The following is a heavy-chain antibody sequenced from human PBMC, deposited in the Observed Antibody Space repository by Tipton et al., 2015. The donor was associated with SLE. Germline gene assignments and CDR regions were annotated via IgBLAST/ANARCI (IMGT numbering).Heavy chain of an antibody. D-gene: IGHD2-2*01. CDR1: GYTFTSYG. J-gene: IGHJ1*01. Sequence: QLVQSGAEVKKPGASVKVSCKASGYTFTSYGISWARQAPGQGLEWMGWISAYNGNTNYAQKLQGRVTMTTCTSTSTAYMELRSLRSDDTAVNYCASQGYCSNTSCPIGYFQHWGQGTLVTVSS. V-gene: IGHV1-18*01. CDR3: ASQGYCSNTSCPIGYFQH. CDR2: ISAYNGNT.